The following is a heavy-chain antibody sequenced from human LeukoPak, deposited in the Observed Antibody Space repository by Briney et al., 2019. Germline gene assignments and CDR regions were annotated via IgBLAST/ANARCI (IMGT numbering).Heavy chain of an antibody. V-gene: IGHV4-59*08. CDR2: FYDSGDF. J-gene: IGHJ3*02. Sequence: MPSETLSLTCTVSGGSISGHHWTWIRQPPGTGLEWIGYFYDSGDFNYNPPLKSRVTIWMDMSNNQFSLTMSSVTAADTAMYYCARLLRPGGRKGDAFISGAKGHWSPSLQ. D-gene: IGHD1-26*01. CDR3: ARLLRPGGRKGDAFIS. CDR1: GGSISGHH.